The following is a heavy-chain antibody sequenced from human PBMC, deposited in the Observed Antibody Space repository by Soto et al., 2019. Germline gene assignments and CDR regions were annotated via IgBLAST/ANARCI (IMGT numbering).Heavy chain of an antibody. J-gene: IGHJ5*02. CDR3: AKDLSYYYGSGSYIYPEGGFDP. Sequence: EVQLVESGGGLVQPGRYLRLSCAASGFTFDDYAMHWVRQAPGKGLEWVSGISWNSGSIGYADSAKGRFTISRDNAKISLYLQMNSLRAEDTALYYCAKDLSYYYGSGSYIYPEGGFDPWGQGTLVTVSS. D-gene: IGHD3-10*01. CDR2: ISWNSGSI. CDR1: GFTFDDYA. V-gene: IGHV3-9*01.